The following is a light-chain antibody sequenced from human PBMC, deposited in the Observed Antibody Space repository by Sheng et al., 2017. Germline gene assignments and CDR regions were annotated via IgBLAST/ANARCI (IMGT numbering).Light chain of an antibody. Sequence: EIVLTQSPGTLSVSPGERVTLSCRASEGVSNTFLAWYHQNLASLPGSSYYGSSNRATGVPDRFSGSGSGTDFTLTISSLEPEDFGVYFCQQYGSSPLFTFGPWDQGGC. CDR1: EGVSNTF. J-gene: IGKJ3*01. CDR2: GSS. V-gene: IGKV3-20*01. CDR3: QQYGSSPLFT.